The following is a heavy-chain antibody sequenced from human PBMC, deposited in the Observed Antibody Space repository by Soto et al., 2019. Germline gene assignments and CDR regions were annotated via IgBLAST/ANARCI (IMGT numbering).Heavy chain of an antibody. Sequence: QVQLQQWGAGLLKPSETLSLTCAVYGGSFSGYYWSWIRQPPGKGLEWIGEINHSGSTNYNPSLKSRVTISVDTSKHQFSLKLSSVTAADTAVYYCARGPIGYCSGGSCYSIDYWGQGTLVTVSS. CDR1: GGSFSGYY. CDR3: ARGPIGYCSGGSCYSIDY. J-gene: IGHJ4*02. V-gene: IGHV4-34*01. D-gene: IGHD2-15*01. CDR2: INHSGST.